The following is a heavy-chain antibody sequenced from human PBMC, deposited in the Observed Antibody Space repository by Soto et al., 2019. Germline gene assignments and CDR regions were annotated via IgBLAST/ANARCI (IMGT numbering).Heavy chain of an antibody. Sequence: ESGGGLVQPGGALRLSCAASGFTISSIYMTWLRQAPRKGLGWLPVIYSGGTTHYADSVKGRFTISRDNSKNTGYLQVTSLRAEDTAVYYCAREVLGGVTLSGFGRWGQGTLVIVSS. D-gene: IGHD2-21*02. J-gene: IGHJ4*02. CDR2: IYSGGTT. CDR1: GFTISSIY. V-gene: IGHV3-66*01. CDR3: AREVLGGVTLSGFGR.